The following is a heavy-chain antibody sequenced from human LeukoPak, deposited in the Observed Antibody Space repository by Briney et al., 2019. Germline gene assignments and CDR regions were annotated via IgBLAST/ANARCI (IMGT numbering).Heavy chain of an antibody. CDR2: ISYDGSNK. CDR1: GFTFSSYA. J-gene: IGHJ4*02. CDR3: AIDFWSGYSDY. D-gene: IGHD3-3*01. V-gene: IGHV3-30-3*01. Sequence: GGSLRLSCAASGFTFSSYAMHWVRQAPGKGLEWVAVISYDGSNKYYADSVKGRFTISRDNSKNTLYLQMNSLRVEDTAVYYCAIDFWSGYSDYWGEGTLVTVSS.